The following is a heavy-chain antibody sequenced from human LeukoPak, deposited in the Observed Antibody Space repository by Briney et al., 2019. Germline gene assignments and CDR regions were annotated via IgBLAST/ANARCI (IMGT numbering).Heavy chain of an antibody. V-gene: IGHV3-74*01. D-gene: IGHD1-7*01. J-gene: IGHJ4*02. CDR3: ERVTSLTGTIFDS. Sequence: PGGSLRLSCAAAGFTLSSCWMRWYRQDPGKGLVWVARINSDGSSTSYAESVKGRFTISRDNAKNTLYLQMSSLRVEDTAVYNCERVTSLTGTIFDSWGQGTLVTVSS. CDR2: INSDGSST. CDR1: GFTLSSCW.